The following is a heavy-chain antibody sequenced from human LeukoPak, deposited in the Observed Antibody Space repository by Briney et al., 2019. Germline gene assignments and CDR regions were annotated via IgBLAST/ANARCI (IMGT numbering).Heavy chain of an antibody. CDR1: GGSFSGYY. D-gene: IGHD6-13*01. CDR2: INHSGST. Sequence: SETLSLTCAVYGGSFSGYYWSWIRQPPGKGLEWIGEINHSGSTNYNPSLKSRVTISVDTSKNQFSLKLSSVTAADTAVYYCARYAAAGTERHAFDIWGQGTMVTVSS. CDR3: ARYAAAGTERHAFDI. V-gene: IGHV4-34*01. J-gene: IGHJ3*02.